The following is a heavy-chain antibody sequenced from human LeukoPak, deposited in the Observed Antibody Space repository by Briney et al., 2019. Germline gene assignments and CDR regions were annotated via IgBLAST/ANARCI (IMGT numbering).Heavy chain of an antibody. J-gene: IGHJ6*02. CDR1: GFTFSSYG. CDR2: IRYDGSNK. Sequence: GGSLRLSCAASGFTFSSYGMHWVRQAPGKGLEWVAVIRYDGSNKYYADSVKGRFTISRDNSKNTLYLQMNSLRAEDTAVYYCARGSPYYDYYYGMDVWGQGTTVTASS. V-gene: IGHV3-33*01. CDR3: ARGSPYYDYYYGMDV. D-gene: IGHD3-16*01.